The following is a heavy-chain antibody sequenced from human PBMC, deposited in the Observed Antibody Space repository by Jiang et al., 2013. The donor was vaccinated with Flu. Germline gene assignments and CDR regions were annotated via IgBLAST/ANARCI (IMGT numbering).Heavy chain of an antibody. Sequence: GAEVKKPGASVKVSCKASGYTFTSYYMHWVRQAPGQGLEWMGIINPSGGSTSYAQKFQGRVTMTRDTSTSTVYMELSSLRSEDTAVYYCARDWFVSLAYCGGDCSNYYYGMDVWGKGTTVTVSS. J-gene: IGHJ6*04. CDR1: GYTFTSYY. CDR2: INPSGGST. CDR3: ARDWFVSLAYCGGDCSNYYYGMDV. D-gene: IGHD2-21*02. V-gene: IGHV1-46*01.